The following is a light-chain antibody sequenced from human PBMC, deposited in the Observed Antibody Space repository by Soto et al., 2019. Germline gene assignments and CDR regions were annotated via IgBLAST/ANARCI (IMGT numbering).Light chain of an antibody. V-gene: IGKV3-20*01. CDR3: QQYYNWWT. J-gene: IGKJ1*01. CDR2: DAF. Sequence: EIVLTQSPGTLSLSPGERATLSCRASQSVSSNYLAWYQQKPGQAPRLLIYDAFSRATGIPDRFSGSGSGTEFTLTISSLQSEDFAVYHCQQYYNWWTFGQGTKGDIK. CDR1: QSVSSNY.